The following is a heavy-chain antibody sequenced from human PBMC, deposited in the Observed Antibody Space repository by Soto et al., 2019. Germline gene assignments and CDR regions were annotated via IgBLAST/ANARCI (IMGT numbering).Heavy chain of an antibody. J-gene: IGHJ4*02. CDR2: IYTSGST. V-gene: IGHV4-4*07. Sequence: NPSETLSLTCTVSGGSISSYYWSWIRQPAGKGLEWIGRIYTSGSTNYNPSLKSRVTMSVDTSKNQFSLKLSSVTAADTAVYYCAREGIRHDFWSGSPLDHYFDYWGQGTLVTVSS. D-gene: IGHD3-3*01. CDR3: AREGIRHDFWSGSPLDHYFDY. CDR1: GGSISSYY.